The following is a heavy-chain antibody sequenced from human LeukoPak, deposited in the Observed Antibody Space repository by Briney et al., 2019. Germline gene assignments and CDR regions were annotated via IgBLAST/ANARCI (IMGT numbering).Heavy chain of an antibody. J-gene: IGHJ4*02. Sequence: ASVKVSCKASGYTFTGYYMHWVRQAPGQGLEWMGWINPNSGGTNYAQKFQGRVTMTRDTPISTAYMELSRLRSDDTAVYLCARALGYDCSGYIFDYWGQGTLVTVSS. CDR1: GYTFTGYY. V-gene: IGHV1-2*02. D-gene: IGHD3-22*01. CDR3: ARALGYDCSGYIFDY. CDR2: INPNSGGT.